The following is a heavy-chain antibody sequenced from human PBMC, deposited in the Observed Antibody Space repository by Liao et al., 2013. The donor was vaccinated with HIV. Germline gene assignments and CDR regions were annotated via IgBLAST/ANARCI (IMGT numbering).Heavy chain of an antibody. V-gene: IGHV4-39*07. CDR3: ARGSPGSNFWSGYPYYFDY. Sequence: QLQLQESGPGLVKPSETLSLTCSVSSGSINNIIYYWGWIRQPPGKGLEWIGSIYYSGSTYYNPSLKSRVTISVDTSKNHFSLKLSSVTAADTAVYYCARGSPGSNFWSGYPYYFDYWGQGTLVTVSS. J-gene: IGHJ4*02. CDR1: SGSINNIIYY. CDR2: IYYSGST. D-gene: IGHD3-3*01.